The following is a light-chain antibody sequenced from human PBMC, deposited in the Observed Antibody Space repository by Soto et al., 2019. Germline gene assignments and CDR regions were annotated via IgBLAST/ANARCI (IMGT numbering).Light chain of an antibody. V-gene: IGLV2-8*01. CDR3: SSYAGSNNLV. Sequence: QSALTQPPSASGSPGQSVTISCTGTSSDVGAYNYVSWYQQHPGKAPKLMIFEVSKRPSGVPDRFSGSKSGNTASLTVSGLLTEDEADYYCSSYAGSNNLVFGGGTKLNVL. J-gene: IGLJ2*01. CDR1: SSDVGAYNY. CDR2: EVS.